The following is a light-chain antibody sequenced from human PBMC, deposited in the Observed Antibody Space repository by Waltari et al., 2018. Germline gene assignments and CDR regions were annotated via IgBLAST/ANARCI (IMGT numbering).Light chain of an antibody. V-gene: IGLV1-47*01. Sequence: QSVLTQPPSASGTPGQKVTISCSGGSSNLGGHYVYWYQPLPGTSPKLLTYKSNQRPSGVPDRFSGAKSGTSASLAISGLRSEDEGHYYCAAWDDSLSNFVFGTGTKVTVL. CDR3: AAWDDSLSNFV. CDR1: SSNLGGHY. J-gene: IGLJ1*01. CDR2: KSN.